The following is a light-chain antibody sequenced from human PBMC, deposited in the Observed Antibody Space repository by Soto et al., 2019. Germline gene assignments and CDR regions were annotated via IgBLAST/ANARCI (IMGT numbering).Light chain of an antibody. CDR3: QQYKSWPRT. CDR1: QSVTSN. V-gene: IGKV3-15*01. Sequence: EIVMTQSPGTLSVSPGGRATLSCRASQSVTSNLAWYQQKPGQAPRLLIHGASTRATGIPARFSGTGSGTEVTLTISSLQSEDFAVYFCQQYKSWPRTFGQGTKVEIK. J-gene: IGKJ1*01. CDR2: GAS.